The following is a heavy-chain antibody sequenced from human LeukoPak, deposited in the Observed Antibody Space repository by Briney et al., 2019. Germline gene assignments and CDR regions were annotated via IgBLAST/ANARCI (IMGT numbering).Heavy chain of an antibody. V-gene: IGHV4-34*01. J-gene: IGHJ5*02. CDR2: INHSGST. Sequence: SETLSLTCAVYGGSFSGYYWSWIRQPPGKGLEWIGEINHSGSTNYNPSLKSRVTISVDTSKNQFSLKLSSVTAADTAVYYRARGRRYQLLYHGKGDWFDPWGQGTLVTVSS. CDR3: ARGRRYQLLYHGKGDWFDP. D-gene: IGHD2-2*02. CDR1: GGSFSGYY.